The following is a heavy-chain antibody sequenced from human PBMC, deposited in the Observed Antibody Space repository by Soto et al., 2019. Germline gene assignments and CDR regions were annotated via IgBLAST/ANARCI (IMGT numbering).Heavy chain of an antibody. CDR1: GFTFSSYS. V-gene: IGHV3-21*01. J-gene: IGHJ6*02. CDR3: ARVVKPYYSVPHYYYGMDV. Sequence: GGSLRLSCAASGFTFSSYSMNWVRQAPGKGLEWVSSISSSSSYIYYADSVKGRFTISRDNAKNSLYLQMNSLRAEDTAVYYCARVVKPYYSVPHYYYGMDVWGQGTTVPVSS. CDR2: ISSSSSYI. D-gene: IGHD4-4*01.